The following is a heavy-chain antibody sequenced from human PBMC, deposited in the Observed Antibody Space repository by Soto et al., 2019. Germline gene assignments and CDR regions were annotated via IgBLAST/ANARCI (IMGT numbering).Heavy chain of an antibody. CDR2: ISGSGGRS. J-gene: IGHJ4*02. CDR3: AKAYFVWSSEQPYYFDY. Sequence: EVQLLDSGGGLVQPGGSLRLSCAASGFTFSNYAMTWVRQGPGKGLEWVSGISGSGGRSYYADSVKGRFTISRDNSKITCYLQMNSQRAEDTAVYYCAKAYFVWSSEQPYYFDYWGQGTLVTVSS. CDR1: GFTFSNYA. V-gene: IGHV3-23*01. D-gene: IGHD3-16*01.